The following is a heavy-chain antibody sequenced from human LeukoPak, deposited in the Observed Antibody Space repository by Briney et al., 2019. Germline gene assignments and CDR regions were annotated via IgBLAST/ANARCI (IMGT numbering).Heavy chain of an antibody. CDR2: IIPIFGTA. Sequence: SVKVSCKASGGTFSSYAISWVRQAPGQGLEWMGGIIPIFGTANYAQKFQGRVTITADESRSTAYMELSSLRSEDTAVYYCARNRGLRGYSGYDQGGYYYYYYMDVWGKGTTVTISS. CDR1: GGTFSSYA. V-gene: IGHV1-69*13. D-gene: IGHD5-12*01. CDR3: ARNRGLRGYSGYDQGGYYYYYYMDV. J-gene: IGHJ6*03.